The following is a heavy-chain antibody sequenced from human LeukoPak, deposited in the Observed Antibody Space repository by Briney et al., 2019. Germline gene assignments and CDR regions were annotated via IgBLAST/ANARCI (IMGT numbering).Heavy chain of an antibody. CDR3: ARHPLKVVGYMDV. CDR1: GGSFSGYY. J-gene: IGHJ6*03. Sequence: RPSETLSLTCAVYGGSFSGYYWSWIRQPPGKGLEWIGEIYHSGSTYYNPSLKSRVTISVDTSKNQFSLKLSSVTAADTAVYYCARHPLKVVGYMDVWGKGTTVTISS. CDR2: IYHSGST. D-gene: IGHD3-22*01. V-gene: IGHV4-34*01.